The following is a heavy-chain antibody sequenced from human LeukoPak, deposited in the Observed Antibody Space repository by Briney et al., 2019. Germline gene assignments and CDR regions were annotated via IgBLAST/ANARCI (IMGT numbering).Heavy chain of an antibody. V-gene: IGHV3-73*01. CDR2: IRSKANSYAT. CDR3: TTTDHYYDSSGDIVDY. Sequence: GGSLRLSCAASGFTLSGFTMHWVRQASGKGLEWVGRIRSKANSYATAYAASVKGRFTISRDDSKNTAYLQMNSLKSEDTAVYYCTTTDHYYDSSGDIVDYWGQGTLVTVSS. CDR1: GFTLSGFT. J-gene: IGHJ4*02. D-gene: IGHD3-22*01.